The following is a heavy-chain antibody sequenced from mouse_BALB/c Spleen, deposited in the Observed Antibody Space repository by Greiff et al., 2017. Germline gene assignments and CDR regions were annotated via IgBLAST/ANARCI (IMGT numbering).Heavy chain of an antibody. CDR2: IDPYDSET. J-gene: IGHJ3*01. V-gene: IGHV1-69*02. Sequence: QVQLQQPGAELVKPGTSVKLSCKASGYNFTSYWINWVKLRPGQGLEWIGRIDPYDSETHYNQKFKDKAILTVDKSSSTAYMQLSSLTSEDSAVYYCARSGGYDDWFADWGQGTLVTVAA. D-gene: IGHD2-2*01. CDR3: ARSGGYDDWFAD. CDR1: GYNFTSYW.